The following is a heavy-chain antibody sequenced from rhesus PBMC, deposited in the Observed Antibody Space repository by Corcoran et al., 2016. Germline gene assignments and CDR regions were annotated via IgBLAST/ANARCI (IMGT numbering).Heavy chain of an antibody. V-gene: IGHV4-93*02. D-gene: IGHD3-3*01. CDR1: GGSISSRYW. Sequence: QVQLQESGPGVVKPSETLSLTCAVSGGSISSRYWWCWIRPPPGPGVEWIGGIYGSGGSTEYNPSLKRRVTISIDTSKNQFSRKLSSVTAADTAVYYCASPPGLFGVVKFDVWGPGVLVTVSS. CDR2: IYGSGGST. J-gene: IGHJ5-1*01. CDR3: ASPPGLFGVVKFDV.